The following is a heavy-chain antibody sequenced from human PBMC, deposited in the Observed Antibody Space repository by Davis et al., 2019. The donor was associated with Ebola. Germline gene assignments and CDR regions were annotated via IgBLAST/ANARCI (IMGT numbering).Heavy chain of an antibody. D-gene: IGHD1-26*01. Sequence: SLKISCAASGFTFDDYAMHWVQQAPGKGLEWVSGISWNSAGIGYADSVKGRFTISRDNANNSLYLQMNSLRAEDTALYYCARRAGELLVNWGQGTLVTVSS. CDR2: ISWNSAGI. J-gene: IGHJ4*02. CDR3: ARRAGELLVN. V-gene: IGHV3-9*01. CDR1: GFTFDDYA.